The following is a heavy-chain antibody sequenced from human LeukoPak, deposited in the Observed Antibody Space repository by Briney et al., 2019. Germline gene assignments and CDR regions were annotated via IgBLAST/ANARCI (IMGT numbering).Heavy chain of an antibody. V-gene: IGHV3-74*01. Sequence: GGSLRLSCAASGFTFSSYWMHWVRQAPGKGLVWVSRINTDGIITSYADSVKGRFTISRDNSKNTLFLQMHSLRAEDTAIYYCAQDYTGDPPYFHYWGRGTLITVSS. CDR3: AQDYTGDPPYFHY. CDR1: GFTFSSYW. CDR2: INTDGIIT. J-gene: IGHJ4*02. D-gene: IGHD2-8*02.